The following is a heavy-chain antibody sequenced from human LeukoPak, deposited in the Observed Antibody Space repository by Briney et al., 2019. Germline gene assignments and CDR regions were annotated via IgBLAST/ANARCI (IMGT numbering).Heavy chain of an antibody. CDR2: IIPIFGKA. Sequence: SVKVSCKASGGTLSSCAISWVRQAPGQGLEWMGGIIPIFGKANYAQKFQGRVTITADESTSTAYMELSSLRSEDTAVYYCARGAITMVRGVIPGVYYYGMDVWDKGTTVTVSS. D-gene: IGHD3-10*01. V-gene: IGHV1-69*13. J-gene: IGHJ6*04. CDR3: ARGAITMVRGVIPGVYYYGMDV. CDR1: GGTLSSCA.